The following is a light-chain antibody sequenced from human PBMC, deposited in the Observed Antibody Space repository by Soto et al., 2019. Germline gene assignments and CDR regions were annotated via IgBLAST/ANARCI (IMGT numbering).Light chain of an antibody. CDR2: DAS. Sequence: DIQMTQSPSSLFTSVGDRVTITCQASQDISDFLNWYQQKPGKAPKLLIYDASSLESGVPSKFSGTASGTEFTLTISSPEPEDFATYYCQQYHTYPLTFGGGTKVDNK. V-gene: IGKV1-16*02. CDR3: QQYHTYPLT. J-gene: IGKJ4*01. CDR1: QDISDF.